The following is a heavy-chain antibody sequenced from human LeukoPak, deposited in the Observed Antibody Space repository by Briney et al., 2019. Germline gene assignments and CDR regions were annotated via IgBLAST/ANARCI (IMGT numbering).Heavy chain of an antibody. CDR2: INGRGGGT. V-gene: IGHV3-23*01. J-gene: IGHJ4*02. CDR3: AKGPMVYFDY. CDR1: GFTFSNYA. Sequence: GGSLRLSCAASGFTFSNYAMNWVRQVPGKGLEWVSAINGRGGGTYYADSVKGRFTISRDNSKNTLYLHMNSLRAEDTAVYYSAKGPMVYFDYWGQGTLVTVSS. D-gene: IGHD2-8*01.